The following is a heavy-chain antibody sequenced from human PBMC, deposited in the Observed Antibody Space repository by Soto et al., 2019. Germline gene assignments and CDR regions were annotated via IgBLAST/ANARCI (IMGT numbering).Heavy chain of an antibody. CDR2: ISGSGGST. CDR1: GFSFSSYA. Sequence: EVQLLESGGGLVQPGGSLRLSCAASGFSFSSYAMSWVRQAPGKGLEWVSAISGSGGSTYYADSVKGRFTISRDNSKNTLYLQMNSLRAEDTAVYYCAKSHMVRGVKYYFDYWGQGTLVTVSS. D-gene: IGHD3-10*01. J-gene: IGHJ4*02. CDR3: AKSHMVRGVKYYFDY. V-gene: IGHV3-23*01.